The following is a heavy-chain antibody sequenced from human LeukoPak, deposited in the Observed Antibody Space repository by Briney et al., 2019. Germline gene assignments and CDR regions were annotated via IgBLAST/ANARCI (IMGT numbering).Heavy chain of an antibody. J-gene: IGHJ6*02. Sequence: TGGSLRLSCAASGFTFTDYSMSWVRQAPGKGLEWVSGLGRSGENRYYATSVRGRFSISRDNSKDTVYLQMNGLRAEDTAIYYCVKDRPCETCMPMDAWGQGTTVTVSS. V-gene: IGHV3-23*01. CDR3: VKDRPCETCMPMDA. CDR2: LGRSGENR. CDR1: GFTFTDYS. D-gene: IGHD2-2*01.